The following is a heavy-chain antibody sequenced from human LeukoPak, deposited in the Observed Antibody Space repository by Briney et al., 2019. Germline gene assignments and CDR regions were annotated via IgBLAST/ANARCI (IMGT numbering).Heavy chain of an antibody. CDR1: GYTFTGYY. CDR2: INPNSGGT. CDR3: GRDGKRVGATKQPLIY. V-gene: IGHV1-2*02. Sequence: ASVKVSCKASGYTFTGYYMHWVRQAPGQGLEWMGWINPNSGGTNYAQKFQGRVTMTRDTSISTAYMELSRLRSDDTAVYYCGRDGKRVGATKQPLIYRGQGTLVTVSS. D-gene: IGHD1/OR15-1a*01. J-gene: IGHJ4*02.